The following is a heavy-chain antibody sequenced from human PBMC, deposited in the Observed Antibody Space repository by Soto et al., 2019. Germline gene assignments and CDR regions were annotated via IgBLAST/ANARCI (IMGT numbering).Heavy chain of an antibody. CDR2: INHSGST. D-gene: IGHD6-19*01. Sequence: SETLSLTCAVYGGSFSGYYWSWIRQPPGKGLEWIGEINHSGSTNYNPSLKSRVTISVDTSKNQFSLKLSSVTAADTAVYYCARGGTGIAVAGPNYFDYWGQGTLVTVSS. CDR3: ARGGTGIAVAGPNYFDY. V-gene: IGHV4-34*01. J-gene: IGHJ4*02. CDR1: GGSFSGYY.